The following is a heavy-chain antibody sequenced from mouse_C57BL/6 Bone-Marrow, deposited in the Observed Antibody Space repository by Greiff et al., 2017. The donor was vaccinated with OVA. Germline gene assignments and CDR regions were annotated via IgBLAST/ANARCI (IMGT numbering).Heavy chain of an antibody. Sequence: EVQLVESGGGLVKPGGSLKLSCAASGFTFSSYAMSWVRQTPEKRLEWVATISDGGSYTYYPDNVKGRFTISRDNAKNNLYLQMSHLKSEDTAMYYCARDFPFYHYAMDYWGQGTSVTVSS. CDR1: GFTFSSYA. CDR2: ISDGGSYT. CDR3: ARDFPFYHYAMDY. V-gene: IGHV5-4*01. J-gene: IGHJ4*01. D-gene: IGHD1-1*01.